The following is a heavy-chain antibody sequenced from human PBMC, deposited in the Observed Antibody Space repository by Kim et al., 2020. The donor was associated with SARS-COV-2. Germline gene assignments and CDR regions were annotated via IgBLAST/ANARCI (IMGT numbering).Heavy chain of an antibody. Sequence: SETLSLTCTVSGGSISSSSYYWGWIRQPPGKGLEWIGSIYYSGSTYYNPSLKSRVTISVDTSKNQFSLKLSSVTAADTAVYYCARHGQWEHGDAFDIWGQGTMVTVSS. D-gene: IGHD1-26*01. CDR3: ARHGQWEHGDAFDI. CDR1: GGSISSSSYY. V-gene: IGHV4-39*01. CDR2: IYYSGST. J-gene: IGHJ3*02.